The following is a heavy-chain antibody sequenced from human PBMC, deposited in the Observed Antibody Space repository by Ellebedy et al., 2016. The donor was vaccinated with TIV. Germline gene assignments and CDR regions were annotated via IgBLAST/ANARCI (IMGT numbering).Heavy chain of an antibody. V-gene: IGHV5-51*01. J-gene: IGHJ4*02. CDR2: IYPADSDT. CDR3: VRIVAAAADY. CDR1: GYNFTIYW. Sequence: GESLKISCQGSGYNFTIYWIAWVRQMPGKGLEWMGIIYPADSDTTYNPSFQGQVTISADKSISTAYLQWSSLEASDTAMYYCVRIVAAAADYWGQGTLVTVSS. D-gene: IGHD6-13*01.